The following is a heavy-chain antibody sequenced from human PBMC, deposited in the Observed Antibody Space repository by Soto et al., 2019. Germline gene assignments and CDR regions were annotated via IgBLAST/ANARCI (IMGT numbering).Heavy chain of an antibody. CDR3: AKDANIVVEPAASRSHYYAMDV. CDR1: GFTFSNYG. V-gene: IGHV3-23*01. D-gene: IGHD2-2*01. J-gene: IGHJ6*02. Sequence: PGGSLRLSCTASGFTFSNYGLNWVRQAPGKGLEWVAAISGSGITKDYADSVKGRFTISRDNSKNTLFLQMNDLRAEDTAVYYCAKDANIVVEPAASRSHYYAMDVWGQGTTVTVSS. CDR2: ISGSGITK.